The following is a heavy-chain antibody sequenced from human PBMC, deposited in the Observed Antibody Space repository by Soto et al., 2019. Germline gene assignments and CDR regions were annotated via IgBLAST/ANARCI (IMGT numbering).Heavy chain of an antibody. D-gene: IGHD3-3*01. CDR3: ARAWKIEKFGVISMSKGLDV. J-gene: IGHJ6*02. V-gene: IGHV3-11*01. Sequence: QVQLVESGGGLVKAGGSLRLSCAASGFIFSDYYMTWIRQAPGKGLEWLSCSSNRDRSTYYADSVKDRFVVSKDNAKNLVYLQMNSLRAEDTAVAFCARAWKIEKFGVISMSKGLDVWGQGTPVTVSS. CDR2: SSNRDRST. CDR1: GFIFSDYY.